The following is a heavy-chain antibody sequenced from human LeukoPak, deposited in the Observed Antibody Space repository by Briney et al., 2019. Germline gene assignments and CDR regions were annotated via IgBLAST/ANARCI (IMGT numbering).Heavy chain of an antibody. CDR1: GFTSSSYA. Sequence: GGSLRLSCAASGFTSSSYAMSWVRHAPGKGLEWVSAISGSGGDTYYADSVKGRFTISRDNSKNTLYLQMNSLRAEDAAVYYCAKDRGTYSNYIFAYWGQGTLVTVSS. V-gene: IGHV3-23*01. D-gene: IGHD4-11*01. CDR2: ISGSGGDT. CDR3: AKDRGTYSNYIFAY. J-gene: IGHJ4*02.